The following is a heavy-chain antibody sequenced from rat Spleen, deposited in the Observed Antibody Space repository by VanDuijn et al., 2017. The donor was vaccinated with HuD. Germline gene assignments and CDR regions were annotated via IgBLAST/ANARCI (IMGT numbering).Heavy chain of an antibody. D-gene: IGHD3-1*01. CDR2: IWGNGET. CDR3: TIHPRY. Sequence: QVQLRESGPGLVQPSQTLSLTCTVSGFSLTGNNVHWVRQPPGKGLEWMGIIWGNGETNYTSALKSRLSISRDTSKSQVFLKMNSLQTDDTGTYYCTIHPRYWGQGVMVTVSS. CDR1: GFSLTGNN. J-gene: IGHJ2*01. V-gene: IGHV2-13*01.